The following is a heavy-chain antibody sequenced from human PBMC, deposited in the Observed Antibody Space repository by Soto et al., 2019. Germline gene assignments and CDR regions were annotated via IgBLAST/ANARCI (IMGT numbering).Heavy chain of an antibody. V-gene: IGHV3-33*01. Sequence: QVQLVESGGGVVQPGRSLRLSCAASGFPFRDYAFHWVRQPPGKGLEWVAVLSYDGSEKYYGDSVKGRFTISRDNAKNMLYLQLSSLRAEDTAVYYCARGQLVNTGYYYGLDICGQGTTVTVSS. CDR2: LSYDGSEK. CDR3: ARGQLVNTGYYYGLDI. CDR1: GFPFRDYA. D-gene: IGHD3-22*01. J-gene: IGHJ6*02.